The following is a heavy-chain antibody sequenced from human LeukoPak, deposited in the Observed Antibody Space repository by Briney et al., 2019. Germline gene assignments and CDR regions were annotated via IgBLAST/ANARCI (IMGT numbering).Heavy chain of an antibody. CDR3: ARTYYGSGSYYHLIFDY. D-gene: IGHD3-10*01. V-gene: IGHV1-2*06. J-gene: IGHJ4*02. Sequence: ASVKVSCKASGYTFTGYHMHWVRQAPGQGLEWVGRINPNSGGTNYAQKFQGRVTMTRDTSISTAYMELSRLRSDDTAVYYCARTYYGSGSYYHLIFDYWGQGTLVTVSS. CDR1: GYTFTGYH. CDR2: INPNSGGT.